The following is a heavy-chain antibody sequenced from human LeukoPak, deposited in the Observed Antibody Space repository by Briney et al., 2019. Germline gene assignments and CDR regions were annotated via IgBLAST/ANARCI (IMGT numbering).Heavy chain of an antibody. CDR1: GFTFDDYA. CDR2: ISGDGGST. V-gene: IGHV3-43*02. CDR3: AKGIAAAGYFGY. J-gene: IGHJ4*02. Sequence: GGSLRLSCAASGFTFDDYAMQWVHQAPGKGLEWVSLISGDGGSTYYADSVKGRFTISRDNSKNSLYLQMNSLRTEDTALYYCAKGIAAAGYFGYWGQGTLVTVSS. D-gene: IGHD6-13*01.